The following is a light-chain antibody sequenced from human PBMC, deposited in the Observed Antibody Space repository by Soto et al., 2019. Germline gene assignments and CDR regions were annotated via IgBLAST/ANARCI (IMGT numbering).Light chain of an antibody. CDR3: QQYNNWPRT. V-gene: IGKV3-15*01. Sequence: IVMTQSPATLSVSPGERATLSCRASQSVSNNLVWYQQKPGQAPRLLIYGASTRDTGIPSRFSGSGSGTEFTLTISSLQSEDFAVYYCQQYNNWPRTFGQGTKVEIK. J-gene: IGKJ1*01. CDR2: GAS. CDR1: QSVSNN.